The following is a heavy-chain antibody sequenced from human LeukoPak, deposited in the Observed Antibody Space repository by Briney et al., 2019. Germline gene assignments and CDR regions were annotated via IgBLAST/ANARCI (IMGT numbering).Heavy chain of an antibody. CDR1: GFTASSNS. D-gene: IGHD4/OR15-4a*01. CDR2: IYSDNT. J-gene: IGHJ4*02. Sequence: PGGSLRLSCTVSGFTASSNSMSWVRQAPGTGLEWVSFIYSDNTHYSDSVKGRFTISRDNSKNTLYLQMNSLRAEDTAVYYCARRAGAYSHPYDYWGQGTLVTVSS. CDR3: ARRAGAYSHPYDY. V-gene: IGHV3-53*01.